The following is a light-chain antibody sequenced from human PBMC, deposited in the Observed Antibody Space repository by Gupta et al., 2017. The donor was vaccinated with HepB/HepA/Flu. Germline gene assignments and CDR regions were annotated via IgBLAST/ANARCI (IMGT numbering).Light chain of an antibody. CDR1: RSLLQTSGYNY. J-gene: IGKJ1*01. Sequence: DIVMPQSPLSLPVTPGEPASISCMSSRSLLQTSGYNYLDWYLQKPGQSPQLLIYLGSNRPSGVPDRFSGSGSGTEFTFKISRAEAEDVGVYYGMQTQAPGTFGQGTKVEIK. CDR2: LGS. CDR3: MQTQAPGT. V-gene: IGKV2-28*01.